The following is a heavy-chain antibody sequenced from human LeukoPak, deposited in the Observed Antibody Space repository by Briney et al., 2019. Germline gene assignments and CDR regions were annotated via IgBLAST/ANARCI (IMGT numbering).Heavy chain of an antibody. J-gene: IGHJ5*02. D-gene: IGHD3-3*01. CDR2: IYPGDSDT. CDR3: ARHLGDPEWLLFLLPNWFDP. V-gene: IGHV5-51*01. CDR1: GYSFTSYW. Sequence: GEXXKISFKGSGYSFTSYWIGWVRQMPGKGVEWMGIIYPGDSDTRYSRSFKGQVTISADKSINTAYLQWSSLKASDTAMYYCARHLGDPEWLLFLLPNWFDPWGQGTLVTVSS.